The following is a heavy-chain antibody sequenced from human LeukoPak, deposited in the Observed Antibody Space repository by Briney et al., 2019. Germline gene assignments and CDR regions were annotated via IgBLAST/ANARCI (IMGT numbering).Heavy chain of an antibody. CDR3: ARDGGYYFDS. J-gene: IGHJ4*02. CDR2: VSPPGGGT. CDR1: GFTFSSYG. D-gene: IGHD2-15*01. V-gene: IGHV3-23*01. Sequence: GGSLRLSCAASGFTFSSYGMSWVRQAPGKGLEWLSGVSPPGGGTYYADSVKGRFTISRDNSKNTLYLEMNSLRAEDTAVYYCARDGGYYFDSWGQGTLVTVSS.